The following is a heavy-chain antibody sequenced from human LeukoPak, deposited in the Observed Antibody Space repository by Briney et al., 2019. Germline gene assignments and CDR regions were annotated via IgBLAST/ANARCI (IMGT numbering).Heavy chain of an antibody. CDR2: IYYSGST. J-gene: IGHJ6*02. D-gene: IGHD5-12*01. CDR3: ARGGGYDSHYYYYGMDV. CDR1: GGSISSGDYY. Sequence: SQTLSLTCTVSGGSISSGDYYWSWIRQPPGKGLEWIGYIYYSGSTYYNPSLKSRVTISVDTSKNQFSQKLSSVTAADTAVYYCARGGGYDSHYYYYGMDVWGQGTTVTVSS. V-gene: IGHV4-30-4*01.